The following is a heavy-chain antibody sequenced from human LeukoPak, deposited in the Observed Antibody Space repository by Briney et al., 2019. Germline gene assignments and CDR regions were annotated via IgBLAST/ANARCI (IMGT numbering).Heavy chain of an antibody. Sequence: GGSLRLSCAASGFTFSRYAMSWVRQAPGKGLEWVSAISGSGGSTYYADSVKGRFTISRDNSKNTLYLQMNSLRAEDTAVYYCAKRSPWTTVVTPGYYFDYWGQGTLVTVSS. CDR3: AKRSPWTTVVTPGYYFDY. CDR1: GFTFSRYA. CDR2: ISGSGGST. J-gene: IGHJ4*02. V-gene: IGHV3-23*01. D-gene: IGHD4-23*01.